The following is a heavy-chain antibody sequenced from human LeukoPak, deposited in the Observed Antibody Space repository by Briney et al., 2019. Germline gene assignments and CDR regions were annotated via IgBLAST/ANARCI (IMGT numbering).Heavy chain of an antibody. CDR1: GFTFSSYA. J-gene: IGHJ4*02. CDR3: AREKGLVTRSDFAY. D-gene: IGHD5-18*01. Sequence: PGGSLRLSCGASGFTFSSYAMHWVRQAPGKGLEWVAVISYDGSNKYYADSVKGRFTISRDNSKNTLYLQMNSLRAEDTAVYYCAREKGLVTRSDFAYWGQGTLATVPS. V-gene: IGHV3-30-3*01. CDR2: ISYDGSNK.